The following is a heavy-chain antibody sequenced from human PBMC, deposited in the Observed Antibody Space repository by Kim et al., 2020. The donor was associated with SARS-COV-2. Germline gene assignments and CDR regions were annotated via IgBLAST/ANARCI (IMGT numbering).Heavy chain of an antibody. D-gene: IGHD4-17*01. CDR2: AYYTGST. V-gene: IGHV4-38-2*02. J-gene: IGHJ4*02. CDR1: GYSISSGYY. Sequence: SETLSLTCNVSGYSISSGYYWGWIRQPPGKGLEWIGSAYYTGSTYYNASLKSRVTISVDTSKNQFSLTLTSVTAADTAVYYCARDRSTRMTTGAFDYWGQGALVTVSS. CDR3: ARDRSTRMTTGAFDY.